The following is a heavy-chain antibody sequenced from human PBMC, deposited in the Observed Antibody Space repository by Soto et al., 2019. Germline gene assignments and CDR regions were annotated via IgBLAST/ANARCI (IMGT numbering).Heavy chain of an antibody. V-gene: IGHV1-18*04. D-gene: IGHD3-22*01. CDR2: VSPYNGIA. CDR3: ARGISLIMAPPAY. J-gene: IGHJ4*02. CDR1: GYTFSNYA. Sequence: QVQLVQSGAEVNKPGASVKISCKTSGYTFSNYAISWVRQTPGQGLEWMGWVSPYNGIANYTQKFQGRVTMTTDTSTATAHMELTSLRSDDTAMYYCARGISLIMAPPAYWGQVTLVTVSS.